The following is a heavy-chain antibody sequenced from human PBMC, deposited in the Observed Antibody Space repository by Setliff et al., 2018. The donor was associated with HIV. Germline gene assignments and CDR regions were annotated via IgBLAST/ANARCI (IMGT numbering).Heavy chain of an antibody. CDR1: GFTFSSYA. CDR2: ISSNGGST. Sequence: GGSLRLSCSASGFTFSSYAMHWVRQAPGKGLEYVSAISSNGGSTYYADSVKGRFTISRDNSKNTLYLQMSSLRAEDTAVYYCARGGRVWFGELLSKDWFDPWGQGTLVTVSS. CDR3: ARGGRVWFGELLSKDWFDP. J-gene: IGHJ5*02. V-gene: IGHV3-64D*09. D-gene: IGHD3-10*01.